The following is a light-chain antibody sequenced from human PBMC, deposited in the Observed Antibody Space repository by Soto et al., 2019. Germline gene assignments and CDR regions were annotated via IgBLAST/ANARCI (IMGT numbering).Light chain of an antibody. V-gene: IGKV3-15*01. CDR1: QNVDRN. J-gene: IGKJ2*01. CDR3: QQYHNWPAYT. Sequence: DIVLTQSPGTLSLSPGERATLSCRASQNVDRNLAWYQQRPGRAPSLLIYGASTRATDIPTRFSGSGSGTEFTLTISSLQSEDFAVYFCQQYHNWPAYTFGQGTKLEV. CDR2: GAS.